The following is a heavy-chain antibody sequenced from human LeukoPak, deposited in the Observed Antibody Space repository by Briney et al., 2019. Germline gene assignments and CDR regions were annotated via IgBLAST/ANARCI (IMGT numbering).Heavy chain of an antibody. Sequence: GESLKISCKGSGYSFTSHWIAWVRQMPGKGLEWMGIIYPGDSDTRYSPSFQGQVTISVDKSISTAYLQWSSLKASDTAMYYCARLVSSDWKGVDYWGQGTLVSVSS. D-gene: IGHD6-19*01. CDR3: ARLVSSDWKGVDY. V-gene: IGHV5-51*01. CDR1: GYSFTSHW. CDR2: IYPGDSDT. J-gene: IGHJ4*02.